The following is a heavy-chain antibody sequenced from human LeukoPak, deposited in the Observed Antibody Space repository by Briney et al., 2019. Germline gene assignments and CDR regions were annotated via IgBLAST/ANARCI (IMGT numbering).Heavy chain of an antibody. D-gene: IGHD4-11*01. V-gene: IGHV1-69*04. CDR3: ARVDVPSYSNYKENWFDP. Sequence: SVKVSCKASGGTFSSYAISWVRQAPGQGLEWMGRIIPIFTIANYAQKFQDRVTISADKSTSTAYMELSSLRSEDTAMYYCARVDVPSYSNYKENWFDPWGQGTLVTVSS. CDR2: IIPIFTIA. CDR1: GGTFSSYA. J-gene: IGHJ5*02.